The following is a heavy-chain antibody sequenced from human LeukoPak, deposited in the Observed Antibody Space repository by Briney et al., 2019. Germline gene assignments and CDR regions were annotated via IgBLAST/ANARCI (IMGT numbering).Heavy chain of an antibody. D-gene: IGHD5-24*01. Sequence: GESLKISCKGSGYSFITYWIGWVRQMPVKGLEWMGIIYPDNSDTRYSPSFQGQVTISADKSISTTYLQWSSLKASDTAIYYCARTTDGYAGDYWGQGTLVTVSS. J-gene: IGHJ4*02. V-gene: IGHV5-51*01. CDR2: IYPDNSDT. CDR1: GYSFITYW. CDR3: ARTTDGYAGDY.